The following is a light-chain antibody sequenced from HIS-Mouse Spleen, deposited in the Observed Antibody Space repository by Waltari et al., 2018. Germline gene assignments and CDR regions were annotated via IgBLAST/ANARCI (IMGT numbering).Light chain of an antibody. J-gene: IGKJ1*01. CDR2: AAS. CDR1: QGISSY. V-gene: IGKV1-9*01. Sequence: DIQLTQSPSFLSASIGDRVTITCRASQGISSYLSWYQQKPVKAHKLLIYAASTLQSGVPSRFSGSGSGTEFTLTIRSLQPEDFATYYCQQLNSYPPTFGQGTKVEIK. CDR3: QQLNSYPPT.